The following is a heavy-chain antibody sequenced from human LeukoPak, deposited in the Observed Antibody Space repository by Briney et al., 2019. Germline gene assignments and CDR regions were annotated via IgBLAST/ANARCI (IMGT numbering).Heavy chain of an antibody. CDR2: IKSDENST. CDR1: GFHLNRYW. CDR3: ARKDSSSYYNPLDC. V-gene: IGHV3-74*01. Sequence: GGPLRLSCAASGFHLNRYWMHWVRQATGEGVVCVSRIKSDENSTRYGESVQGRFTISRDNAMDTLYLQMNSLRAEDTAVYYCARKDSSSYYNPLDCWGQGTLVTVSS. J-gene: IGHJ4*02. D-gene: IGHD3-22*01.